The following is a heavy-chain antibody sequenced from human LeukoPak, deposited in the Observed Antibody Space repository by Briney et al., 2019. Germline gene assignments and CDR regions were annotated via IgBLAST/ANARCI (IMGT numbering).Heavy chain of an antibody. CDR1: GFTFSSYA. Sequence: PGGSLRLSCAASGFTFSSYAMSWVRQAPGKGLEWVSAISGSGGSTYYADSVKGRFTISRDNSKNTLYLQMNSLRAEDTAVYYCAKDRSTYYDFWSGYSDPQYYYYYYGMDVWGQGTTVTVSS. CDR2: ISGSGGST. CDR3: AKDRSTYYDFWSGYSDPQYYYYYYGMDV. D-gene: IGHD3-3*01. J-gene: IGHJ6*02. V-gene: IGHV3-23*01.